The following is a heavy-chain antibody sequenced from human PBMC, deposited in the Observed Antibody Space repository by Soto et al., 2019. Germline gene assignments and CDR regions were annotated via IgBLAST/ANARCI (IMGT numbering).Heavy chain of an antibody. D-gene: IGHD3-9*01. CDR1: GFTFSDNY. Sequence: PGGSLRLSCAASGFTFSDNYMSWIRQAPGKGLQYVSTISSDGDITYYADSVKGRFTISRDNSKNTLYLQMNSLRPEDTAVYYCVKVSTFYDILTGYYSTNFFDPWGQGTLVTVSS. CDR2: ISSDGDIT. J-gene: IGHJ5*02. V-gene: IGHV3-64D*06. CDR3: VKVSTFYDILTGYYSTNFFDP.